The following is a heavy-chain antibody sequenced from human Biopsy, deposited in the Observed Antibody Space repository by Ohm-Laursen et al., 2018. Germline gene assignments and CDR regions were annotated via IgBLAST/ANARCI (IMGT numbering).Heavy chain of an antibody. CDR1: GYTLNELS. J-gene: IGHJ4*02. Sequence: GSSVKVSCKVSGYTLNELSMHWVRQAPGQGLEWMGRIIPILRTTAYAQTFLGRVTITADSPTSTVDMELTSLTSDDTAVYFCAREAIGYQLPCDDWGQGTLVTVSS. D-gene: IGHD2-2*01. V-gene: IGHV1-69*08. CDR3: AREAIGYQLPCDD. CDR2: IIPILRTT.